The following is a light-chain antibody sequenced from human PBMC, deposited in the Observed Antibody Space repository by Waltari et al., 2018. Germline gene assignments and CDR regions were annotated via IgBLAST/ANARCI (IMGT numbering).Light chain of an antibody. CDR1: QTISSD. CDR2: TTT. CDR3: QQSYSVPFT. V-gene: IGKV1-39*01. Sequence: IHMTQSPSSLSASVGDRVTITSRASQTISSDLNWYQQKPGRAPRLLIYTTTNLQSGVPSRFSGGGSGTEFTLTINNLQPEDFATYHCQQSYSVPFTFGPGTKVDFK. J-gene: IGKJ3*01.